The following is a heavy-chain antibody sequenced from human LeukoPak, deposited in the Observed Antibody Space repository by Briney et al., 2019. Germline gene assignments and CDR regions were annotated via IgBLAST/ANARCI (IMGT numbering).Heavy chain of an antibody. V-gene: IGHV4-31*03. CDR1: GGSISSGGYY. J-gene: IGHJ4*02. CDR3: ARATPVDTAMVNYFDY. CDR2: IYYSGST. D-gene: IGHD5-18*01. Sequence: SETLSLTCTVSGGSISSGGYYWSWIRQHPGKGLEWIGYIYYSGSTYYNPSLKSRVTISVDTSKNQFSLKLSSVTAADTAVYYCARATPVDTAMVNYFDYWGQGTLDTVSS.